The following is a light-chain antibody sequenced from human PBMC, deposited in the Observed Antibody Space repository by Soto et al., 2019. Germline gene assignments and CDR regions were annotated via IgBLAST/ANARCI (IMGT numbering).Light chain of an antibody. Sequence: EIVLTQSPGTLSLSPGERATLSCRASQSVSSSYLAWYQQKPGQAPRLLIYGASGRATGIPDRLSGSGSGTDFTLPISRLEPEDFAVYYCQQYGSSPPLTFGQGTRLEIK. CDR2: GAS. CDR3: QQYGSSPPLT. J-gene: IGKJ5*01. CDR1: QSVSSSY. V-gene: IGKV3-20*01.